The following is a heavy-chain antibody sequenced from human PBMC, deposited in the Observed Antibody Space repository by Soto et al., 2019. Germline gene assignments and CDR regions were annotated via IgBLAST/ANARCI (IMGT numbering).Heavy chain of an antibody. D-gene: IGHD3-10*01. CDR1: GGSCSGYY. Sequence: SETLSLTCAVYGGSCSGYYWSWIRQPPGKGLEWIGEINHSGSTNYNLSLKSRVTISVDTSKNQFSLKLSSVTAADTAVYYCARYGPTFDYWGQGTLVTVSS. J-gene: IGHJ4*02. V-gene: IGHV4-34*01. CDR2: INHSGST. CDR3: ARYGPTFDY.